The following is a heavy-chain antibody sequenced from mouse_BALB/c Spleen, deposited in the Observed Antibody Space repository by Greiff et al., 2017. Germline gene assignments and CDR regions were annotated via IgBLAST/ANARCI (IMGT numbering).Heavy chain of an antibody. J-gene: IGHJ4*01. V-gene: IGHV2-9-2*01. Sequence: VMLVESGPGLVAPSQCLSITCTVSGFSLTSYDISWIRQPPGKGLEWLGVIWTGGGTNYYSAFMSRLTISKDNSKSQVFLKMNSLQTADTAIYYCVRDGSSAYYAMDYWGQGTSVTVSS. CDR1: GFSLTSYD. CDR3: VRDGSSAYYAMDY. D-gene: IGHD1-1*01. CDR2: IWTGGGT.